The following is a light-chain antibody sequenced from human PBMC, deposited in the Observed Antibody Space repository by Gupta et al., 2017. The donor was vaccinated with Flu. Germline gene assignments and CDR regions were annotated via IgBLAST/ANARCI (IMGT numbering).Light chain of an antibody. Sequence: IRMTQSPSSLSASVGDRVTITCRASQSIRNYLNWYRQKSGKAPELLIYAASSLQSEVPSRFSGSGSGTEFTLTISSLQPEDFATYSCQQTYGTPYTFGQGTKVEIK. CDR3: QQTYGTPYT. J-gene: IGKJ2*01. CDR2: AAS. V-gene: IGKV1-39*01. CDR1: QSIRNY.